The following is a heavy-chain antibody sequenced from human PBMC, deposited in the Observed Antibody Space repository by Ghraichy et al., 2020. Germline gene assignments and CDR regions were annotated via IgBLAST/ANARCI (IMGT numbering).Heavy chain of an antibody. J-gene: IGHJ4*02. Sequence: AGSLRLSCAASGFSFSSYWMTWVRQAPGKGLEWLTNMNQDGSEKYYADSVKGRFTTSRDNAKNSVYLQLNSLTVEDTAVYYCARDRGPNTLDYWGQGTLVTVS. CDR1: GFSFSSYW. CDR2: MNQDGSEK. CDR3: ARDRGPNTLDY. D-gene: IGHD1-26*01. V-gene: IGHV3-7*01.